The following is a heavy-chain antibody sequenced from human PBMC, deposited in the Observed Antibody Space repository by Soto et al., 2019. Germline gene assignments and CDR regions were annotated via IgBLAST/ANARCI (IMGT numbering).Heavy chain of an antibody. CDR1: GFTFSDYT. Sequence: GLSLRLSCLASGFTFSDYTMRWDRQAPGKGLEWLAFIDRHGRTLSYAHSVRGRFTIAMDNAENAVYLQMDSLRADDTAVYYGARQAARNYIDSWGQGNSVTVSS. J-gene: IGHJ4*02. D-gene: IGHD6-6*01. CDR3: ARQAARNYIDS. V-gene: IGHV3-11*01. CDR2: IDRHGRTL.